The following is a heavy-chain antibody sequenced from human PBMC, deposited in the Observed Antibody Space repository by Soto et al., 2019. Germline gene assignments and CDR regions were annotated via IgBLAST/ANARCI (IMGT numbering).Heavy chain of an antibody. V-gene: IGHV1-8*01. CDR2: MNPNSGNT. Sequence: QVQLVQSGAEVKKPGASVKVSCKASGYTFTSYDINWVRQATGQGLEWMGWMNPNSGNTGYAQKFQGRVTMTRNTSISTAYMELSSLRSEDTAVYYCARDLETMIVVVPWFDPWGQGTLVTVSS. D-gene: IGHD3-22*01. CDR1: GYTFTSYD. J-gene: IGHJ5*02. CDR3: ARDLETMIVVVPWFDP.